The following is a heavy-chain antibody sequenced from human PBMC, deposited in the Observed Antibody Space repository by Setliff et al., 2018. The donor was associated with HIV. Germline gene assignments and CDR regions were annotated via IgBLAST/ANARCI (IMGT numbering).Heavy chain of an antibody. D-gene: IGHD3-10*01. Sequence: ASVKVSCKASGYTFTAYYIHWVRQAPGHGLQLMGRIEPSSGGTNYIQKFQGRVTITRDTSIYTVYMELSSLTSEDTAVYYCARGKGVGGVIITGGLDVWGQGTTVTVSS. CDR1: GYTFTAYY. CDR3: ARGKGVGGVIITGGLDV. V-gene: IGHV1-2*06. CDR2: IEPSSGGT. J-gene: IGHJ6*02.